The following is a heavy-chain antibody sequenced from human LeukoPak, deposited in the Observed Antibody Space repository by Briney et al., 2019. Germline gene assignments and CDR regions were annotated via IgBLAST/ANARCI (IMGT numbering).Heavy chain of an antibody. CDR3: AREPWSANYYYGMDV. D-gene: IGHD3-3*01. Sequence: GGSLRLSCAASGFTVSSNYMSWVRQAPGQGLEWVSVIYSGGSTYYADSVKGRFTISRDNSKNTVFLQMSSLRAEDTAVYYCAREPWSANYYYGMDVWGQGTTVIVS. CDR1: GFTVSSNY. V-gene: IGHV3-53*01. J-gene: IGHJ6*02. CDR2: IYSGGST.